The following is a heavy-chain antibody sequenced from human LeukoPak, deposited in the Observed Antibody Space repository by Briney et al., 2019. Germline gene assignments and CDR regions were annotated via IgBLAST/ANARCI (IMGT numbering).Heavy chain of an antibody. CDR2: FYYSGIT. CDR3: ASHHSGASPSDAFDI. CDR1: GGSITSSDYY. V-gene: IGHV4-39*01. J-gene: IGHJ3*02. D-gene: IGHD5-12*01. Sequence: SETLSLTCTVSGGSITSSDYYWDWIRQPTGKELEWIGNFYYSGITYYNPSLRSRVTTSVDTSKNQFSLKLSSVTAADTAVYYCASHHSGASPSDAFDIWGHGTMVTVSS.